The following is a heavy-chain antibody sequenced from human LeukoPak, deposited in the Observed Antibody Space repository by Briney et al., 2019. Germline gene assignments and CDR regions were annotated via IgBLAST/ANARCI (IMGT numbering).Heavy chain of an antibody. J-gene: IGHJ4*02. V-gene: IGHV1-8*02. D-gene: IGHD6-19*01. CDR1: GYTFTSYG. Sequence: GASVTVSCKASGYTFTSYGISWVRQAPGQGLEWMGWMNPNSGNTGYAQKFQGRVTMTRNTSISTAYMELSSLRSEDTAVYYCARRRVYRSGWDWDYWGQGTLVTVSS. CDR3: ARRRVYRSGWDWDY. CDR2: MNPNSGNT.